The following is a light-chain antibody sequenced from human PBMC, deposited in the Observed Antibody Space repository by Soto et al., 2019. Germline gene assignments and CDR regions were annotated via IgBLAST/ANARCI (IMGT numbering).Light chain of an antibody. Sequence: FVLPQHPATLSVSPGERATLSCRASHSVSSMLAWFQQNPGQAPSLLIYGVSTRATGVPVRISGRGSGTEFTLTINSLQSEDFAVYYCQQYNNWPHTFGQGTKVDIK. CDR2: GVS. CDR1: HSVSSM. J-gene: IGKJ2*01. CDR3: QQYNNWPHT. V-gene: IGKV3-15*01.